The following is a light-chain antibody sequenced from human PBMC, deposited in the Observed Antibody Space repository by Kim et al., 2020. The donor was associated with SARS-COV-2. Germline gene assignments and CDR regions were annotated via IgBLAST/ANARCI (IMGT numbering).Light chain of an antibody. Sequence: SPGERATLSCRASQSVIRNLAWYQQKPGQAPRLLIYGASSRATGIPARFSGTGSGTDFTLTISSLEPEDFAVYYCQQSNDWPPLTFGQGTKVDIK. CDR1: QSVIRN. CDR2: GAS. J-gene: IGKJ1*01. CDR3: QQSNDWPPLT. V-gene: IGKV3-11*01.